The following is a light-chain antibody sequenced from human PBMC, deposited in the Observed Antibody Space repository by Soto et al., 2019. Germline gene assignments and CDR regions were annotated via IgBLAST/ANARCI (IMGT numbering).Light chain of an antibody. V-gene: IGKV1-33*01. CDR2: DAS. Sequence: DIQMTQSPSSLSASVGDRVTITCQASQDISNYLNWYQQKPGKAPKLLIYDASNLETGVPSRLSGSGSGTDFTFTISSLQPEDIATYYCQQYYNLPLTFGGGTKVEIK. CDR3: QQYYNLPLT. CDR1: QDISNY. J-gene: IGKJ4*01.